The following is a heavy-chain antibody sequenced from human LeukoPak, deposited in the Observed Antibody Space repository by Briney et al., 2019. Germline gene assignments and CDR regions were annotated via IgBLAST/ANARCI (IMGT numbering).Heavy chain of an antibody. CDR3: ARHGFRAGGSWIFDY. Sequence: PSETLSLTCTVSGGSVSSYYWSWIRQPPGKGLEWIGYIYYSGSTNYNPSLKSRVTISVDTSKNQSSLKLSSVTAADTAVYYCARHGFRAGGSWIFDYWGQGALVTVSS. CDR2: IYYSGST. V-gene: IGHV4-59*08. D-gene: IGHD3-10*01. CDR1: GGSVSSYY. J-gene: IGHJ4*02.